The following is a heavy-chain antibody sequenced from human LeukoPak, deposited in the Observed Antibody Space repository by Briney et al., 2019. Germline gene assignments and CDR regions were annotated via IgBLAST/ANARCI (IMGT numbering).Heavy chain of an antibody. J-gene: IGHJ4*02. D-gene: IGHD6-6*01. CDR1: DYSISSSY. CDR2: VYYTGDA. V-gene: IGHV4-59*08. CDR3: ARHTFARPSDS. Sequence: PSETLSLTCHVSDYSISSSYWSWVRQPPGKGLEWIGYVYYTGDANYNPSLKSRVIISLDTSKNQFSLKVSSVTAADTAVYYCARHTFARPSDSGGQGTLVTVSA.